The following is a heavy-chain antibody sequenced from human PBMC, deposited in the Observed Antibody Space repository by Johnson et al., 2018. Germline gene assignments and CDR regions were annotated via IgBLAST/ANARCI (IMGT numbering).Heavy chain of an antibody. CDR1: GFTFSSYS. CDR2: ISSSGSYI. Sequence: EVQLVETGGGLVKHGGSLRLSCAASGFTFSSYSMNWVRQSPGKGLEWVSSISSSGSYIYNADLMKGRFTISRDNAKNSLHLQMNSLRAEDTAVYYCARSQSGYDGDYVGAEYFQHWGQGTLVTVSS. D-gene: IGHD4-17*01. CDR3: ARSQSGYDGDYVGAEYFQH. V-gene: IGHV3-21*01. J-gene: IGHJ1*01.